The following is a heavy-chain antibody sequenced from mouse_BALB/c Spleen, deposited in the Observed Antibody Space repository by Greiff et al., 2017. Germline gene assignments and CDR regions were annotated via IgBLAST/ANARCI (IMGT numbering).Heavy chain of an antibody. J-gene: IGHJ2*01. CDR3: ARRGYYDY. D-gene: IGHD2-3*01. V-gene: IGHV5-12-1*01. Sequence: EVQGVESGGGLVKPGGSLKLSCAASGFAFSSYDMSWVRQTPEKRLEWVAYISSGGGSTYYPDTVKGRFTISRDNAKNTLYLQMSSLKSEDTAMDYCARRGYYDYGGQGTTLTVSA. CDR1: GFAFSSYD. CDR2: ISSGGGST.